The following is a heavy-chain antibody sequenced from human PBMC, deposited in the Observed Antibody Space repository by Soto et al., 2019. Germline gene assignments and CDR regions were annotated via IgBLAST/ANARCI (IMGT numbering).Heavy chain of an antibody. CDR1: GDTFTDYY. D-gene: IGHD5-12*01. J-gene: IGHJ6*03. Sequence: QVQLVQSGAEVKKPGASVTVSCRSSGDTFTDYYMHWVRQAPGQGLEWMGWINPNSGVTKYAQKVPGWVTMARDTSIRTVYMQLSRLRSDDTAVYYCARESGGATATLDYYYFYMDVWGTGTTVTVSS. V-gene: IGHV1-2*04. CDR2: INPNSGVT. CDR3: ARESGGATATLDYYYFYMDV.